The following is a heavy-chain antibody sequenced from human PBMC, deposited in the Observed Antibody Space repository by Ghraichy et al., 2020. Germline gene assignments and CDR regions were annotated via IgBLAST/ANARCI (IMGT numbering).Heavy chain of an antibody. Sequence: SQTLSLTCAISGDSVSSNSAAWNWIRQSPSRGLEWLGRTYYRSKWYNDYAVSVKSRITINPDTSKNQFSLQLNSVTPEDTAVYYCARDQPAYKAAAGTRRVYYYYGMDVWGQGTTVTVSS. CDR2: TYYRSKWYN. V-gene: IGHV6-1*01. D-gene: IGHD6-13*01. CDR3: ARDQPAYKAAAGTRRVYYYYGMDV. CDR1: GDSVSSNSAA. J-gene: IGHJ6*02.